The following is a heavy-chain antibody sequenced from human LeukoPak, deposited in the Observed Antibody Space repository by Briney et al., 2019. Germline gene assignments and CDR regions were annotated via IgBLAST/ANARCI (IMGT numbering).Heavy chain of an antibody. Sequence: PSETLSLTCTVSGGSISSYYWSWIRQPPGKGLEWIGYIYYSGSTNYNPSLKNRVTISVDTSKKQFSLKLSSVTAADTAVYYCARLEYGYSYGSGYYFDYWGQGTLVTVSS. V-gene: IGHV4-59*12. CDR1: GGSISSYY. CDR3: ARLEYGYSYGSGYYFDY. J-gene: IGHJ4*02. D-gene: IGHD5-18*01. CDR2: IYYSGST.